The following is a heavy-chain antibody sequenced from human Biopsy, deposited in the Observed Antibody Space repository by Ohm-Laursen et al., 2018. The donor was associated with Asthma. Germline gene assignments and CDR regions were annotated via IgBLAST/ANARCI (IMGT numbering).Heavy chain of an antibody. Sequence: TLYLTCTVSGDSITSGGCCWNWIRQHPVKGLEWIGNIYYSGSTYYNPSLKSRVSISLDTSKNQFSLSLTSVTAADTAVYYCARATYGHDGFDPWGQGTLVTVSS. D-gene: IGHD4-17*01. J-gene: IGHJ5*02. CDR1: GDSITSGGCC. CDR3: ARATYGHDGFDP. V-gene: IGHV4-31*03. CDR2: IYYSGST.